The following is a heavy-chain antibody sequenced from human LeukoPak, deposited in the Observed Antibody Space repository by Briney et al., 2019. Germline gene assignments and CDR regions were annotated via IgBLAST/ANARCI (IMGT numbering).Heavy chain of an antibody. CDR3: AKDPMWFGEGDYKYYMDV. D-gene: IGHD3-10*01. V-gene: IGHV3-23*01. Sequence: PGGSLRLSCAAPKFTFSTSALSWVRQAPGRGLEWVSGISGSGAKAYYSDSVKGRFTISRDNSKSILYLQMNSLRVEDTALYYCAKDPMWFGEGDYKYYMDVWGKGTTVTVSS. J-gene: IGHJ6*03. CDR2: ISGSGAKA. CDR1: KFTFSTSA.